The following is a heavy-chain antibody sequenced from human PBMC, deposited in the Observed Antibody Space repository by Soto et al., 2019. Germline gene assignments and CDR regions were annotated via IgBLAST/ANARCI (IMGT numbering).Heavy chain of an antibody. CDR1: GFTFSSYS. CDR3: ARVGVISSSWYRPNWTENY. Sequence: EVQLVESGGGLVKPGGSLRLSCAASGFTFSSYSMNWVRQAPGKGLEWVSSISSSSSYIYYADSVKGRFTISRDNAKNSLYLQMNSLRAEDTAVYYCARVGVISSSWYRPNWTENYWGQGTLVTVSS. V-gene: IGHV3-21*01. CDR2: ISSSSSYI. D-gene: IGHD6-13*01. J-gene: IGHJ4*02.